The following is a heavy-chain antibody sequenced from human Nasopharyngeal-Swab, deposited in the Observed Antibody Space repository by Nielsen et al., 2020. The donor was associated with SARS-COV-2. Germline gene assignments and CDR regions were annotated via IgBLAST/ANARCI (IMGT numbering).Heavy chain of an antibody. CDR1: GYTFSSYV. Sequence: ASVKVSCKASGYTFSSYVITWVRQAPGQGLEWMGWISTYSADTISAQKLQGRLTMTTDTSTSTAHMELRSLRSDDTAVYYCARPRREYSSGWYGLDVWGQGTTVTVSS. J-gene: IGHJ6*02. CDR2: ISTYSADT. CDR3: ARPRREYSSGWYGLDV. V-gene: IGHV1-18*01. D-gene: IGHD6-19*01.